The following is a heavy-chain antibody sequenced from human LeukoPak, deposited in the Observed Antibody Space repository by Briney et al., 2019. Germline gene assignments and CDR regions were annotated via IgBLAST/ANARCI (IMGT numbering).Heavy chain of an antibody. Sequence: ASVKVSCKASGYTFTSYYMHWVRQAPGQGLEWMGIINPSGGSTSYAQKFQGRVTITRDTSTSTVYMELSSLRSEDTAVYYCARRSREVLTGCNWFDPWGQGTLVTVSS. CDR3: ARRSREVLTGCNWFDP. CDR2: INPSGGST. CDR1: GYTFTSYY. V-gene: IGHV1-46*01. J-gene: IGHJ5*02. D-gene: IGHD3-9*01.